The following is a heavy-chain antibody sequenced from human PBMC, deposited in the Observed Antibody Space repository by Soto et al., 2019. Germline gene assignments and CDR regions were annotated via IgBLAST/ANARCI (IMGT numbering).Heavy chain of an antibody. CDR1: GGSISSYY. D-gene: IGHD5-18*01. J-gene: IGHJ5*02. CDR3: AREGGYSYGNWFDP. V-gene: IGHV4-59*01. Sequence: QVQLQESGPGLVKPSETLSLTCTVSGGSISSYYWSWIRQPPGKGLEWIGYIYYSGSTNYNPSLKSRVTISVDTSKNQVSLKVSSVTAADTAVYYCAREGGYSYGNWFDPWGQGTLVTVSS. CDR2: IYYSGST.